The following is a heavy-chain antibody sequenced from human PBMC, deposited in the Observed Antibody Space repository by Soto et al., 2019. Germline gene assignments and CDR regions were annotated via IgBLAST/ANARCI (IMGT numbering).Heavy chain of an antibody. CDR2: ISGSGGST. CDR3: AKVLQDIVVITGYYFDY. Sequence: GGSLRLSCAASGFTFSSYAMSWVRQAPGKGLEWVSAISGSGGSTYYADSVKGRFTISRDNSKNTLYLQMNSLRAEDTAVYYCAKVLQDIVVITGYYFDYWGQGTLVTVSS. V-gene: IGHV3-23*01. CDR1: GFTFSSYA. J-gene: IGHJ4*02. D-gene: IGHD3-22*01.